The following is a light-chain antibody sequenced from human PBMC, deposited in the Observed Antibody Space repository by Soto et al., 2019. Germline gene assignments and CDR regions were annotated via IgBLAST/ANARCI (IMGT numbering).Light chain of an antibody. V-gene: IGKV3-15*01. CDR1: QSVRGN. J-gene: IGKJ2*01. Sequence: EIVMTQSPATLSVSPGERVALSCRASQSVRGNFAWYQQKPGQAPRILIYDASTRATGIPARFSGSGSGTEVTLTISGLQSEDFGVFYCQQYNNWPYTFGQGTKLEIK. CDR3: QQYNNWPYT. CDR2: DAS.